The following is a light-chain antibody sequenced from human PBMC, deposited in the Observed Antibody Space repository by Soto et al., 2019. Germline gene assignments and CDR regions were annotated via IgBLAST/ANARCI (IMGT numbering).Light chain of an antibody. CDR3: QQYNNWPRT. J-gene: IGKJ1*01. CDR2: GAS. V-gene: IGKV3-15*01. CDR1: QSLSSN. Sequence: EIVMTQSPATLSLSPGERATLSCRASQSLSSNLVWYQQKLGQAPRLLIYGASTRATGIPARFSGSGSGTEFTLTISSLQSEDFAVYYCQQYNNWPRTFGQGTQVEIK.